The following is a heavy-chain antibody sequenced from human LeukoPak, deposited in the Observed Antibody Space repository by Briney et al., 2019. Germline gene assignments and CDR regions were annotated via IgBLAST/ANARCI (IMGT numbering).Heavy chain of an antibody. CDR2: ISSTGGTT. CDR1: GITFSSYG. D-gene: IGHD3-22*01. Sequence: QPGGSLRLSCAASGITFSSYGMSWVRQAPGKGLEWVSSISSTGGTTYYADSVKGRFTISRDNSKNTLYLQMNSLRAEDTAVYYCASGPLNYYDSSGYYYVSLFHYYMDVWGKGTTVTISS. V-gene: IGHV3-23*01. CDR3: ASGPLNYYDSSGYYYVSLFHYYMDV. J-gene: IGHJ6*03.